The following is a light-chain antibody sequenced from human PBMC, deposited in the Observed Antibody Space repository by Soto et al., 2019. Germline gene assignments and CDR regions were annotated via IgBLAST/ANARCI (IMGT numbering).Light chain of an antibody. CDR3: QRYNSAPRT. CDR1: QGISNY. V-gene: IGKV1-27*01. Sequence: DMLMTQSPSSLSASVGDRVTITCRASQGISNYLAWYQQKPGRVPKLLIYAASTLQSGVPSRFSGSGSGTDFTLTISSLQPEDVATYYCQRYNSAPRTFGQGTKVEIK. J-gene: IGKJ1*01. CDR2: AAS.